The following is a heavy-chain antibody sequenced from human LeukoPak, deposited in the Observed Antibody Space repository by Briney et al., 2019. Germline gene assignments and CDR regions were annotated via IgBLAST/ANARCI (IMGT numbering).Heavy chain of an antibody. CDR2: TSNSGDST. V-gene: IGHV3-23*01. D-gene: IGHD1-1*01. CDR1: GFTFSTYV. J-gene: IGHJ4*02. Sequence: GGSLRLSCAASGFTFSTYVLTWVRQAPGKGLEWVSSTSNSGDSTYYADSVKGRFTISRDNSKNTLYLQMNSLRAEDTAVYYCAKGGLSSTGLDYWGQGTPVTVSS. CDR3: AKGGLSSTGLDY.